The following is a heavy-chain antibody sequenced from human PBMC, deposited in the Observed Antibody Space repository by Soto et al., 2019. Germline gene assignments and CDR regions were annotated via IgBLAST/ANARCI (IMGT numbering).Heavy chain of an antibody. V-gene: IGHV3-7*01. CDR3: SRGVGSNSYYMDV. D-gene: IGHD3-10*01. CDR2: IDPVGSQV. Sequence: PGGSLRLSCEVSGLSFSSSWMSWVRQAPGKGLEWVADIDPVGSQVLYVASVMGRFTVSRENSKNTLYLQMNSLRAEDTAVYYCSRGVGSNSYYMDVWGKGTTVTVSS. CDR1: GLSFSSSW. J-gene: IGHJ6*03.